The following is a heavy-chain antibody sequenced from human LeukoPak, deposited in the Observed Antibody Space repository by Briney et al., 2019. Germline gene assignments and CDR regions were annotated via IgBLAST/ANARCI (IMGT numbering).Heavy chain of an antibody. CDR3: ARLVIRAFDS. Sequence: SETLSLTCAVHGGSFSGYYWTWIRQPPGKGLEWIGEINHSGSPKYNPSLKSRVTISVDTSKNQFSLKLNSVTAADTAVYYCARLVIRAFDSWGQGILVTVSS. D-gene: IGHD2-8*02. CDR1: GGSFSGYY. V-gene: IGHV4-34*01. J-gene: IGHJ5*01. CDR2: INHSGSP.